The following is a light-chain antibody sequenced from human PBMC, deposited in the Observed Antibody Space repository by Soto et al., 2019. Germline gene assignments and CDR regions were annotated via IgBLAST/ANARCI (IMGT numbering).Light chain of an antibody. J-gene: IGLJ2*01. V-gene: IGLV1-40*01. Sequence: QSVLTQTPSVSGAPGQKITMSCTGSSSNIGAGYDVHWYQQVPGAAPRLLIYADNNRPSGVPDRFSASKSGTSASLAFTGLQGEDEANYYCQSYDTSLSGVIFGAGTKLTVL. CDR3: QSYDTSLSGVI. CDR1: SSNIGAGYD. CDR2: ADN.